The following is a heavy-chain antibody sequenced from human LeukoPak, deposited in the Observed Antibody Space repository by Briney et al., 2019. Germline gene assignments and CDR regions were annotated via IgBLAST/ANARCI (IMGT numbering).Heavy chain of an antibody. Sequence: GGSLRLSCAASGFTFSSYGMHWVRQAPGKGLEWVAFIRYDGSNKYYADSVKGRFTISRDNSKNTLYLQMNSLRAEDTAVYYCAKDRYDSSGPLTSDIWGQGTMVTVSS. D-gene: IGHD3-22*01. CDR2: IRYDGSNK. CDR1: GFTFSSYG. V-gene: IGHV3-30*02. CDR3: AKDRYDSSGPLTSDI. J-gene: IGHJ3*02.